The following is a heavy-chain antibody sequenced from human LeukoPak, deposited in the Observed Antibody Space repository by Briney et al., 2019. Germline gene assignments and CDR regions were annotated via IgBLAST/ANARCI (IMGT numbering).Heavy chain of an antibody. CDR3: ARGSGYSGYDAVDY. CDR2: IWYDGSNK. J-gene: IGHJ4*02. Sequence: GGSLRLSCAASGFTFSSYGMHWVRQAPGKGLEWVAVIWYDGSNKYYADSVKGRFTISRVNSKNTLYLQMNSLRAEDTAVYYCARGSGYSGYDAVDYWGQGTLVTVSS. V-gene: IGHV3-33*01. CDR1: GFTFSSYG. D-gene: IGHD5-12*01.